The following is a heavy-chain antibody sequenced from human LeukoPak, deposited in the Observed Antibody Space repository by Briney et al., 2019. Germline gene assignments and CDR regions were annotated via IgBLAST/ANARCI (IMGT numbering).Heavy chain of an antibody. Sequence: PSETLSLTCTVSGGSISSFYWSWIRQPPGKGLDWIGYIYYSGSTNYNPSLKSRVTISVDTSKNQFSLKLSSVTAADTAVYYCARGEGHGSYYFDFWGQGTLVTVSS. CDR3: ARGEGHGSYYFDF. CDR2: IYYSGST. J-gene: IGHJ4*02. CDR1: GGSISSFY. D-gene: IGHD1-26*01. V-gene: IGHV4-59*01.